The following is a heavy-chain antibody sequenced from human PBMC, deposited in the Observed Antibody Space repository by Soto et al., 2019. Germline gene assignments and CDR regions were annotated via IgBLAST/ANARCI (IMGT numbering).Heavy chain of an antibody. CDR1: GFSFRDHS. Sequence: LRLSCVGSGFSFRDHSMNWVRQPPGKGLQWISYISSSSENIYYADSVKGRFTVSRDNAKNTLFLQMSSLRDDDSAIYYCARLPKGSVVTGWGQGSLVTVSS. CDR2: ISSSSENI. V-gene: IGHV3-48*02. D-gene: IGHD2-21*02. CDR3: ARLPKGSVVTG. J-gene: IGHJ4*01.